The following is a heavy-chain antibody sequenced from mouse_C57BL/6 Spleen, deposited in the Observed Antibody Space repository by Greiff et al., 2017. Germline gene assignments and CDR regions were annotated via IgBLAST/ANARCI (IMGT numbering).Heavy chain of an antibody. CDR1: GFNFTDYY. CDR2: IRNKANGYTT. Sequence: EVKLVESGGGLVQPGASLRLSCAASGFNFTDYYMSWVRQPPGKAPEWLALIRNKANGYTTEYTASVKGRFTISRDNSQNILYLKRHTPRAEDSATYYCGKAVYGSCQFADWGQGTLVTVSA. CDR3: GKAVYGSCQFAD. V-gene: IGHV7-4*01. J-gene: IGHJ3*01. D-gene: IGHD1-1*01.